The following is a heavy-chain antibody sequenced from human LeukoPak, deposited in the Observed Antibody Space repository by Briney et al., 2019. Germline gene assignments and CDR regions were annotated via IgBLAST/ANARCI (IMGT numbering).Heavy chain of an antibody. D-gene: IGHD2-15*01. V-gene: IGHV3-21*01. CDR2: ISSSSSYI. Sequence: GGSLTLPRAASGFIFSSYSMNWLRQAPGRGVEWVSSISSSSSYIYYADSVKGRFTISRDNAKNSLYLQMNSLRAEDTAVYYCAKLPLRYCSGGSCYERDYWGQGTLVTVSS. J-gene: IGHJ4*02. CDR1: GFIFSSYS. CDR3: AKLPLRYCSGGSCYERDY.